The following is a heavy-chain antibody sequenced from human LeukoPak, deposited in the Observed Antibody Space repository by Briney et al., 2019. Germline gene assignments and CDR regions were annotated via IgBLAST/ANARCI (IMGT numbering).Heavy chain of an antibody. CDR2: INPNSGGT. D-gene: IGHD2-2*01. CDR1: GYTFTGYY. Sequence: ASVKVSCTASGYTFTGYYMHWVRQAPGQGLEWMGRINPNSGGTNYAQKFQGRVTMTRDTSISTAYMELSRLRSDDTAVYYCARVVGYCSSTSCPDYYGMDVWGQGTTVTVSS. V-gene: IGHV1-2*06. J-gene: IGHJ6*02. CDR3: ARVVGYCSSTSCPDYYGMDV.